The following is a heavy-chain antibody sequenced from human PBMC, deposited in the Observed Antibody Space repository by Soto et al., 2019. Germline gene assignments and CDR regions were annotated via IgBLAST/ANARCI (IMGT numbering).Heavy chain of an antibody. CDR2: IYPGDSDT. CDR3: AMRSDDSSGYYASDYYYYGMDV. J-gene: IGHJ6*02. CDR1: GYSFTSYW. V-gene: IGHV5-51*01. Sequence: EVQLVQSGAEVKKPGESLKISCKGSGYSFTSYWIGWVRQMPGKGLEWMGIIYPGDSDTRYSPSFQGQVTISADKSISTAYLQWSSLKASDTAMYYCAMRSDDSSGYYASDYYYYGMDVWGQGTTVTVSS. D-gene: IGHD3-22*01.